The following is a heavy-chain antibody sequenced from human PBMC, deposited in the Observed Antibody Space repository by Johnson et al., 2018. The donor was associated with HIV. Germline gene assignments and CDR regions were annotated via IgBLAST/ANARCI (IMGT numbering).Heavy chain of an antibody. V-gene: IGHV3-66*01. CDR2: IYSGGNT. J-gene: IGHJ3*02. D-gene: IGHD4-17*01. CDR1: GFTVSSNY. CDR3: AKDLRTVKAFDI. Sequence: VQLVESGGGLVQPGGSLRLSCAASGFTVSSNYMSWVRQAPGKGLEWVSVIYSGGNTYYADSVKGRFTISRDNSKNTLYLQMNSLRAEDTAMYYCAKDLRTVKAFDIWGQGTMVTVSS.